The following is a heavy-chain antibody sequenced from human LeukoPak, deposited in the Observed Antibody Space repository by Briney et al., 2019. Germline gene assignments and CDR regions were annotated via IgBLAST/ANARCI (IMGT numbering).Heavy chain of an antibody. CDR3: ARARGDLSLDY. V-gene: IGHV4-34*01. Sequence: SETLSLTCAVYIESFSGYYWTWIRQPPGKGLEWIGETTHSGSTNYNPSLKSRVTISVDTSKNQFSPKLSSLIAADTAVYYCARARGDLSLDYWGRGTPVTVSS. D-gene: IGHD2-21*02. CDR2: TTHSGST. CDR1: IESFSGYY. J-gene: IGHJ4*02.